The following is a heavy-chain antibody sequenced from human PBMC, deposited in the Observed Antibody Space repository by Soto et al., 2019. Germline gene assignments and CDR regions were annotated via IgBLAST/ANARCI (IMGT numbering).Heavy chain of an antibody. CDR1: GGSISSSSYY. Sequence: QLQLQESGPGLVKPSETLSLTCTVSGGSISSSSYYWGWIRQPPGKGLEWIGSIYYSGSTYYNPSLKSRVTLSVDPSKNQFSLKLSSVTAADTAVYYCARHGDDYGVFDYWGQGTLVTVSS. D-gene: IGHD4-17*01. CDR3: ARHGDDYGVFDY. CDR2: IYYSGST. V-gene: IGHV4-39*01. J-gene: IGHJ4*02.